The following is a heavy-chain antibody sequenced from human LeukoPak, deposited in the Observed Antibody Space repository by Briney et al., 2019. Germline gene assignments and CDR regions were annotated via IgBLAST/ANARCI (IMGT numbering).Heavy chain of an antibody. Sequence: GGSLRLSCAASGFTFSSYSMNRVRQAPGKGLEWVSSISSSSSYIYYADSVKGRFTISRDNAKNSLYLQMNSLRAEDTAVYYCASRGSSGSYYGNWGQGTLVTVSS. D-gene: IGHD1-26*01. J-gene: IGHJ4*02. CDR3: ASRGSSGSYYGN. CDR2: ISSSSSYI. V-gene: IGHV3-21*01. CDR1: GFTFSSYS.